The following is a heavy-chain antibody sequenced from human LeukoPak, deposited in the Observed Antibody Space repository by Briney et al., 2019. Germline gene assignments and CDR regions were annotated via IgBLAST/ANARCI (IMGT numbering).Heavy chain of an antibody. Sequence: GGSLRLSCAASGFTVSSNYMSWVRQAPGKGLEWVSVIYSGGSTYYADSVKGRFTISRDNSKNTLYLQMNSLRAEDTAVYYCARGVGRYYDSSGYKNLRDYWGQGTLVTVSS. CDR1: GFTVSSNY. D-gene: IGHD3-22*01. V-gene: IGHV3-53*01. J-gene: IGHJ4*02. CDR2: IYSGGST. CDR3: ARGVGRYYDSSGYKNLRDY.